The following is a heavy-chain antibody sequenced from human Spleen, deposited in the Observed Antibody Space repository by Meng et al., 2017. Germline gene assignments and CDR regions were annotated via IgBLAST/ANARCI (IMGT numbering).Heavy chain of an antibody. CDR2: INHSGST. CDR1: GGSLSDYY. Sequence: QGQRHQWGAGLLKPSETLSLPCVVSGGSLSDYYWSWIRQPPGKGLEWIGEINHSGSTNYNPSLESRVTISVDTSQNNLSLKLSSVTAADSAVYYCARGPTTMAHDFDYWGQGTLVTVSS. V-gene: IGHV4-34*01. J-gene: IGHJ4*02. D-gene: IGHD4-11*01. CDR3: ARGPTTMAHDFDY.